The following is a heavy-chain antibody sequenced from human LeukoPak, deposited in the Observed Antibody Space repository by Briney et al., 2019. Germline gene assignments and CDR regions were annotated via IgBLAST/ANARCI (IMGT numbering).Heavy chain of an antibody. V-gene: IGHV3-7*01. J-gene: IGHJ4*02. Sequence: GGSLRLSCAASGFTFSTYWMSWVRQAPGGGLEWLANLNEDGSKKFYVDSVKGRFTISRDNAKKSLYLQMSSLRAEDTAVYYCAATSGYYPYWGQGALVTVSS. CDR3: AATSGYYPY. CDR2: LNEDGSKK. D-gene: IGHD3-22*01. CDR1: GFTFSTYW.